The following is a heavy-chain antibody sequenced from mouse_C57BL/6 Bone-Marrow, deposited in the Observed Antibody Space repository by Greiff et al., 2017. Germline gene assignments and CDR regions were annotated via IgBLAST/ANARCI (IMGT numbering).Heavy chain of an antibody. CDR2: ISNGGGST. D-gene: IGHD1-1*01. J-gene: IGHJ2*01. CDR3: ARGDYYGNYFDY. V-gene: IGHV5-12*01. CDR1: GFTFSDYY. Sequence: EVMLVESGGGLVQPGGSLKLSCAASGFTFSDYYMYWVRQTPEKRLEWVAYISNGGGSTYYPATVKGRFTFSRDNAKNTLYLQMSRLKSEDTAMYYCARGDYYGNYFDYWCQGTTLTVSA.